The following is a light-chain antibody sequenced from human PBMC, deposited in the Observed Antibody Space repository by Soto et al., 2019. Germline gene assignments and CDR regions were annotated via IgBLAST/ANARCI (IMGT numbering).Light chain of an antibody. V-gene: IGLV1-40*01. CDR2: GNS. J-gene: IGLJ1*01. Sequence: QSALTQPPSVSGAPGQRVTISCTVSSSNIGAGYDVHWYQQFPGTAPKLLIYGNSNRPSGVPDRFSGSKSGTSASLAITGLQAEDEADYYCQSYDSSLSGVFGSGTKVTVL. CDR3: QSYDSSLSGV. CDR1: SSNIGAGYD.